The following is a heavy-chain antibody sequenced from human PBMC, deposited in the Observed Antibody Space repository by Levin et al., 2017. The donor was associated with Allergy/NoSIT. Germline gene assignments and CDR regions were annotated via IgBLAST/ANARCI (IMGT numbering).Heavy chain of an antibody. J-gene: IGHJ6*02. Sequence: PGGSLRLSCKGSGYSFTSYWIGWVRQMPGKGLEWMGIIYPGDSDTIYSPSFQGQVTISADKSISTAYLQWSSLKASDTAMYYCARHSPEWALDVWGQGTTVTVPS. D-gene: IGHD1-26*01. CDR2: IYPGDSDT. CDR3: ARHSPEWALDV. CDR1: GYSFTSYW. V-gene: IGHV5-51*01.